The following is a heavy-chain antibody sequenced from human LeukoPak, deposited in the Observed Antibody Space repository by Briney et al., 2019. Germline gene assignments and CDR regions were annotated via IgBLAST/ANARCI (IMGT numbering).Heavy chain of an antibody. J-gene: IGHJ4*02. Sequence: ASVKVSCKVSGYSLSELSVHWVRQAPGKGLEWMRGFDPENGEAVYAQKFQGRVTMTEDTSTDTSYMELNSLKSEDTAVYYCAAGGVYDLLDNWGQGTLVTVSS. CDR2: FDPENGEA. CDR1: GYSLSELS. D-gene: IGHD2-8*01. V-gene: IGHV1-24*01. CDR3: AAGGVYDLLDN.